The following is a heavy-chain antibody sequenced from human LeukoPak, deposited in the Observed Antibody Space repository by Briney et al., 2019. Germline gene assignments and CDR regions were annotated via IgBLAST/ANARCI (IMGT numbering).Heavy chain of an antibody. J-gene: IGHJ4*02. CDR3: ARDTGDYGDLPGY. CDR1: GFTFSSYG. Sequence: PGGSLRLSCAASGFTFSSYGMHWVRQAPGKGLEWVAVIWCDGSNKYYADSVKGRFTISRDNSKNTLYLQMNSLRAEDTAVYYCARDTGDYGDLPGYWGQGTLVTVSS. V-gene: IGHV3-33*01. CDR2: IWCDGSNK. D-gene: IGHD4-17*01.